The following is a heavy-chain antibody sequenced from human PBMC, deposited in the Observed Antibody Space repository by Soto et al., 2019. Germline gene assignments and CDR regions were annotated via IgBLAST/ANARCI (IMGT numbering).Heavy chain of an antibody. J-gene: IGHJ4*02. D-gene: IGHD1-26*01. V-gene: IGHV5-10-1*01. CDR1: AYTFTSYW. Sequence: GESLKISCKGSAYTFTSYWISWVRQMPGKGLEWMGRIEPSDSYTNYSPSLQGHVTISVDKSVSTAYLHWGSLKASDTAMYYCARLIPEGAYVDYWGQGTLVTVSS. CDR3: ARLIPEGAYVDY. CDR2: IEPSDSYT.